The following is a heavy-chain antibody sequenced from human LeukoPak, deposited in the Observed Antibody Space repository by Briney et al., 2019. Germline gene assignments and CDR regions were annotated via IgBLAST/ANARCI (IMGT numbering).Heavy chain of an antibody. V-gene: IGHV4-34*01. CDR2: INHSGST. J-gene: IGHJ6*04. D-gene: IGHD3-10*01. CDR1: GGSFSGYY. CDR3: ARGLHYYGSGSYYYYGMDV. Sequence: SETLSLTCAVYGGSFSGYYWSWIRQPPGKGLEWIGEINHSGSTNYNPPLKSRVTISVDTSKNQFSLKLSSVTAADTAVYYCARGLHYYGSGSYYYYGMDVWGKGTTVTVSS.